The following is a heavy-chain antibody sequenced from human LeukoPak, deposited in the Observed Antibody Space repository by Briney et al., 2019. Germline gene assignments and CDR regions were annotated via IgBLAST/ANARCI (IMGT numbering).Heavy chain of an antibody. D-gene: IGHD2-21*02. CDR1: GFTVRSNY. CDR2: FYSDGNT. V-gene: IGHV3-66*01. CDR3: ARDRSCGGDCSFDY. J-gene: IGHJ4*02. Sequence: GGSLRLSCSASGFTVRSNYESWVRQVPGKGLEWVGVFYSDGNTYYADSVKSRFTISRDNSKNTLYLQMNSVRAEDTAVYYCARDRSCGGDCSFDYWGQGTLVTVSS.